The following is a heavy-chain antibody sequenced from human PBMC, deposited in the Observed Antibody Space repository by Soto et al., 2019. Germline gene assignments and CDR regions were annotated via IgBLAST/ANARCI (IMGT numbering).Heavy chain of an antibody. CDR2: IYSGGST. CDR1: GFTVSSNY. J-gene: IGHJ5*02. D-gene: IGHD4-17*01. V-gene: IGHV3-66*01. CDR3: ASGVNYGIWGWFDT. Sequence: EVQLVESGGGLVQPGGSLRLSCAASGFTVSSNYMSWVRQAPGKGLEWVSVIYSGGSTYYADSVKGRFTISRDNSKTTLYLQMHSLRAEDRAVYSCASGVNYGIWGWFDTWGQGTLVTVSS.